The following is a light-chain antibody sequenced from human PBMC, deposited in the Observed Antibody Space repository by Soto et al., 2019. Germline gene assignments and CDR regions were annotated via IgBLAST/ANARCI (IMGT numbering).Light chain of an antibody. J-gene: IGKJ1*01. Sequence: EIVLTQSPGTLSLSPGERATLSCRASQSVSGSYLAWYQRKPGQAPRVLIYDASNRATGIPARFSGSGSGTDFTLTISRLEPEDFAVYYCQQYGSSPWTFGQGTKV. CDR2: DAS. V-gene: IGKV3-20*01. CDR3: QQYGSSPWT. CDR1: QSVSGSY.